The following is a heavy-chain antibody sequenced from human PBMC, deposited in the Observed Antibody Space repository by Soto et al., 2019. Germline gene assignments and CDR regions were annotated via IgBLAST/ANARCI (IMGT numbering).Heavy chain of an antibody. D-gene: IGHD1-26*01. Sequence: GASVKVSCKASGGTFSSYAISWVRQAPGQGLEWMGGIIPIFGTANYAQKFQGRVTITADESTSTAYMELSSLRSEDTAVYYCARGFERVGATFDYWGQGTLVTVSS. V-gene: IGHV1-69*13. CDR3: ARGFERVGATFDY. J-gene: IGHJ4*02. CDR2: IIPIFGTA. CDR1: GGTFSSYA.